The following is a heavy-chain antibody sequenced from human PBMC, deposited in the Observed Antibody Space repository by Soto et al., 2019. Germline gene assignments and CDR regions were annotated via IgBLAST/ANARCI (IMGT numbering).Heavy chain of an antibody. J-gene: IGHJ6*02. CDR3: ARHPDSSSWYGRYYYGMDV. V-gene: IGHV4-39*01. CDR1: GGSISSSSYY. D-gene: IGHD6-13*01. Sequence: QLQLQESGPGLVKPSETLSLTCTVSGGSISSSSYYWGWIRQPPGKGLEWIGSIYYSGSTYYNPSRKGRVTISVHTSKNQFSLKLSSVTAADTGVYYCARHPDSSSWYGRYYYGMDVWGQGTTVTVSS. CDR2: IYYSGST.